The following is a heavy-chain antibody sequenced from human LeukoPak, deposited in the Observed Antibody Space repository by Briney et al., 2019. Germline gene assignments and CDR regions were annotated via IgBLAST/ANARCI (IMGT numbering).Heavy chain of an antibody. Sequence: SETLSLTCTVSGGSISSYYWSWLRQPPGKGLEWIGYIYYSGSTNYNPSLKSRVTISVDTSKNQFSLKLSSVTAADTAVYYCARGSGRVWFDPWGQGTLVTVSS. D-gene: IGHD3-10*01. J-gene: IGHJ5*02. CDR2: IYYSGST. CDR3: ARGSGRVWFDP. CDR1: GGSISSYY. V-gene: IGHV4-59*01.